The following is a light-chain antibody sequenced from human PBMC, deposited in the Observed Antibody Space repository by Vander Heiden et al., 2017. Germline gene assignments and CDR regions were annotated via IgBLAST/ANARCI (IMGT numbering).Light chain of an antibody. CDR1: QSIASF. Sequence: DIQLTQSHSSLSASVGDRVTITCRASQSIASFLNWYQQKPGKAPNLLIYDASTLQSGVPSRFTAIGSATDFTLTISSLQPEDFATYYCQQSYTIPLTFGQGTKLEIK. CDR3: QQSYTIPLT. J-gene: IGKJ2*01. V-gene: IGKV1-39*01. CDR2: DAS.